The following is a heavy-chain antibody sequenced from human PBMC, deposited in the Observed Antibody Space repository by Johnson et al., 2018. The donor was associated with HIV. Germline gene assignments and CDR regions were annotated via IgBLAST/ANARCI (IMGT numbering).Heavy chain of an antibody. CDR2: ISWNSGSI. CDR1: GFTFDDYA. D-gene: IGHD5-24*01. J-gene: IGHJ3*02. V-gene: IGHV3-9*01. Sequence: VQLVESGGGLVQPGRSLRLSCAASGFTFDDYAMHWVRQAPGKGLEWVSGISWNSGSIGYADSVKGRFTISRDNAKNSLYLQMNSLRAEDTAVYYCARGIDGSAQNSDAFDNWGQGTMVTVSS. CDR3: ARGIDGSAQNSDAFDN.